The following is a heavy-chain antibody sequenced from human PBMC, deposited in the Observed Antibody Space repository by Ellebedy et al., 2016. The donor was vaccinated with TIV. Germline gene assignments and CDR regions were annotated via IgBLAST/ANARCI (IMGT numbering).Heavy chain of an antibody. J-gene: IGHJ4*02. D-gene: IGHD6-19*01. Sequence: GGSLRLSCAASGFTFSNYWMTWVRQAPGKGLEWVANIKQDGSEKYYVDSVEGRFAISRDNAKNSLYLQMNSLRPEDTAVYYCARDQWLGRAYYFDYWGQGTLLTVSS. CDR3: ARDQWLGRAYYFDY. V-gene: IGHV3-7*01. CDR2: IKQDGSEK. CDR1: GFTFSNYW.